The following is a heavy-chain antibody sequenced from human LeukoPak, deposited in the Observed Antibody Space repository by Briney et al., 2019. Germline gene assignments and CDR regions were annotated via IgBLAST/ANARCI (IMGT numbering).Heavy chain of an antibody. Sequence: SETLSLTCAVYGGSFSGYYWSWIRQPPGKGLEWIGYIYHSGSTYYNPSLKSRVTISVDRSKNQFSLKLSSVTAADTAVYYCASSDCSSTSCYIPSFDYWGQGTLVTVSS. CDR3: ASSDCSSTSCYIPSFDY. V-gene: IGHV4-34*01. CDR2: IYHSGST. J-gene: IGHJ4*02. CDR1: GGSFSGYY. D-gene: IGHD2-2*02.